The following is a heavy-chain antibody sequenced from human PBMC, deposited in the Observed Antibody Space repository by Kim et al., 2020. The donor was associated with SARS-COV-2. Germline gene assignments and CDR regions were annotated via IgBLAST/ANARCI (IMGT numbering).Heavy chain of an antibody. J-gene: IGHJ4*02. V-gene: IGHV4-34*01. Sequence: SETLSLTCAVYGGSFSGYYWSWIRQPPGKGLEWIGEINHSGSTNYNPSLKSRVTISVDTSKNQFSLKLSSVTAADTAVYYCARSPGIAAAGTHYYFDYWGQGTLVTVSS. D-gene: IGHD6-13*01. CDR3: ARSPGIAAAGTHYYFDY. CDR1: GGSFSGYY. CDR2: INHSGST.